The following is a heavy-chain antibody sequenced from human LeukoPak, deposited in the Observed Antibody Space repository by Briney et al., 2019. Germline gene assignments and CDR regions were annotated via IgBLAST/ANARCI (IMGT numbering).Heavy chain of an antibody. D-gene: IGHD2-2*01. CDR1: GFTFSSYA. Sequence: GGPLRLSCAASGFTFSSYAMHWVRQAPGKGLEWVAVISYDGSNKYYADSVKGRFTISRDNSKNTLYLQTNSLRAEDTAVYYCARNVPYLDYWGQGTLVTVSS. J-gene: IGHJ4*02. V-gene: IGHV3-30*04. CDR2: ISYDGSNK. CDR3: ARNVPYLDY.